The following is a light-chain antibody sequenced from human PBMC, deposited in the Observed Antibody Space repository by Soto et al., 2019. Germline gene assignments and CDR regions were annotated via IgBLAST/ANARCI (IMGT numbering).Light chain of an antibody. CDR2: DAS. CDR3: QQYGRSPLT. J-gene: IGKJ4*01. CDR1: QSISSW. V-gene: IGKV1-5*01. Sequence: DIQMTQSPSTLSASVGDRVTITCRASQSISSWLAWYQQKPGKAPKLLIYDASSLESGVPSRFSGSGSGTEFTLTISRLEPEDFAVYYCQQYGRSPLTFGGGTKVDI.